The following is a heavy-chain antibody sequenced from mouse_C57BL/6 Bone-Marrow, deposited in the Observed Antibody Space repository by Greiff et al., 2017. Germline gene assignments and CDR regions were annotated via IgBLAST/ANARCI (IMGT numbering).Heavy chain of an antibody. D-gene: IGHD1-1*01. CDR3: ARYRSSWYYAMDY. CDR1: GYTFTSYD. J-gene: IGHJ4*01. Sequence: QVHVKQSGPERVKPGASVKLSCKASGYTFTSYDINWVKQRPGQGLEWIGCIYPRDGSTKYNEKFKGKATLTVDTSSSTAYMELHSLTSEDSAVYFCARYRSSWYYAMDYWGQGTSVTVSS. V-gene: IGHV1-85*01. CDR2: IYPRDGST.